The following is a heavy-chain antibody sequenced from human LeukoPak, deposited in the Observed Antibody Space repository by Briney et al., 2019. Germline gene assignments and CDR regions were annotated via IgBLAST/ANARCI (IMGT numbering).Heavy chain of an antibody. J-gene: IGHJ4*02. Sequence: ASVKVSCKASGYTFTGYYMHWVRQAPGQGLEWMGWINPNSGYTNYAQKFQGRVTMTRDTSISTAYMELSRLRSDDTAVYYCTRDEVAVVTDYWGQGTLVTVSS. D-gene: IGHD3-22*01. CDR1: GYTFTGYY. CDR2: INPNSGYT. V-gene: IGHV1-2*02. CDR3: TRDEVAVVTDY.